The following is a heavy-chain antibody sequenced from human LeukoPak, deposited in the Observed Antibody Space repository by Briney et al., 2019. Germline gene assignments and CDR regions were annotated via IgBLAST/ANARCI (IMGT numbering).Heavy chain of an antibody. Sequence: GGSLRLSCAASGFTFSSYGMHWVRQAPGKGLEWVAVIWYDGSNKYYADSVKGRFTISRDNSKNTLYLQMNSLRAEDTAVYYCAKDLQYSSSSKSLRGYFDYWGQGTLVTVSS. CDR2: IWYDGSNK. CDR1: GFTFSSYG. V-gene: IGHV3-33*06. D-gene: IGHD6-6*01. J-gene: IGHJ4*02. CDR3: AKDLQYSSSSKSLRGYFDY.